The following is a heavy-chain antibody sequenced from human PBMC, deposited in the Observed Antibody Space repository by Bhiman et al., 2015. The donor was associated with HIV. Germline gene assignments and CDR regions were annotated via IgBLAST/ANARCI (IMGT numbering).Heavy chain of an antibody. V-gene: IGHV3-9*01. J-gene: IGHJ4*02. Sequence: EVQLVESGGGLVQPGRSLRLSCAASGFTFDDYAMHWVRQAPGKGLEWVSGISWNSDNIGYADSVKGRFTISRDNAKNSLFLQMNSLRAEDTALYYCARSEGQKYWGQGTLVTVSS. CDR1: GFTFDDYA. CDR3: ARSEGQKY. CDR2: ISWNSDNI.